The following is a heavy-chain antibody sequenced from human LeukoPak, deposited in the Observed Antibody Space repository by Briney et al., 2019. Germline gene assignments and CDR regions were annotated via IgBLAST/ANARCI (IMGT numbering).Heavy chain of an antibody. J-gene: IGHJ4*02. Sequence: GGSLRLSCAASGFTVSSNYMSWVRQAPGKGLEWVSVIYSGGSTYYADSVKGRFTISRDNSKNTLYLQMNSLRAEDTAVYYCARDDGSGDLYFDYWGQGTLVTVSS. D-gene: IGHD3-10*01. CDR2: IYSGGST. CDR1: GFTVSSNY. CDR3: ARDDGSGDLYFDY. V-gene: IGHV3-53*01.